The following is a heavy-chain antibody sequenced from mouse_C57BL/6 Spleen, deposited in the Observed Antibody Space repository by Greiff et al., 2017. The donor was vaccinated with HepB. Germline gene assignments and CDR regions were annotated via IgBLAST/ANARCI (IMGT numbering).Heavy chain of an antibody. CDR3: ARGDSPYYAMDY. Sequence: DVQLQESGPGLVKPSQSLSLTCSVTGYSITSGYYWNWIRQFPGNKLEWMGYISYDGSNNYNPSLKNRISITRDTSKNQFFLKLNSVTTEDTATYYCARGDSPYYAMDYWGQGTSVTVSS. D-gene: IGHD2-12*01. CDR1: GYSITSGYY. J-gene: IGHJ4*01. V-gene: IGHV3-6*01. CDR2: ISYDGSN.